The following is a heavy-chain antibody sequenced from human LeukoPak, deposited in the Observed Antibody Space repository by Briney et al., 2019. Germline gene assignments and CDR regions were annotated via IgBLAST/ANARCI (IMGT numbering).Heavy chain of an antibody. CDR1: GFTFSSYS. J-gene: IGHJ4*02. V-gene: IGHV3-21*01. D-gene: IGHD6-19*01. CDR2: ISSSSSYI. CDR3: ARMELGWSPSGY. Sequence: GGSLRLSCAPSGFTFSSYSMNWVRQAPGKGLEWVSSISSSSSYIYYADSVKGRFTISRDNAKNSLYLQMNSLRAEDKAVYYCARMELGWSPSGYWGQGTLVTVSS.